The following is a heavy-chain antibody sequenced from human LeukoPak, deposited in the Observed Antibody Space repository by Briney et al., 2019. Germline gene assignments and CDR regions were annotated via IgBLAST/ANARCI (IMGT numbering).Heavy chain of an antibody. Sequence: SETLSLTCVVSGGSISSNNWWSGGRRPPGKGREGIGEYYHSGRTNYNPSLKRRVTISVDKSKSQFSLKVSYVTAADTAVYYCARRPGWFDPWGQGALVTVSS. CDR2: YYHSGRT. CDR1: GGSISSNNW. J-gene: IGHJ5*02. CDR3: ARRPGWFDP. V-gene: IGHV4-4*02.